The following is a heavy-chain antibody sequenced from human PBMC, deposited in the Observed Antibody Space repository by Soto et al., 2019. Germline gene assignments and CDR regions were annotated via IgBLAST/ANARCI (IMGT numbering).Heavy chain of an antibody. D-gene: IGHD3-16*01. J-gene: IGHJ4*02. CDR1: GFSFTNYW. Sequence: GGSLRLSCVASGFSFTNYWMIWARQAPGKGLEWLANINGDGSEIHYVDYVKGRFTISRDNAKNSLYLQISSLRAEDTALYYCARHGGTPDLYFDYWGQGTPVTVSS. CDR3: ARHGGTPDLYFDY. V-gene: IGHV3-7*03. CDR2: INGDGSEI.